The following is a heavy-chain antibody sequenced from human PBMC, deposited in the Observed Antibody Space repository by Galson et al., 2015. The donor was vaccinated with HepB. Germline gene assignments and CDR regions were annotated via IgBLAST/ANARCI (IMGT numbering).Heavy chain of an antibody. V-gene: IGHV3-23*01. CDR1: GITFSNYA. CDR2: ISNSGDST. J-gene: IGHJ4*02. D-gene: IGHD5-12*01. CDR3: ATDFSGYDFGS. Sequence: SLRLSCAASGITFSNYAVSWVRQASGKGLGWVSTISNSGDSTYYADSVKGRFTISRDNSKNTLYLQMNSLRAEDTALYYCATDFSGYDFGSWGQGTLLTVSS.